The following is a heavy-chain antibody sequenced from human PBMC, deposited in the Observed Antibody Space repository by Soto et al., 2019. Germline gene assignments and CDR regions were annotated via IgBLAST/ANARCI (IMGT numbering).Heavy chain of an antibody. V-gene: IGHV3-48*02. Sequence: GGSLRLSCAASGFTFSSYSMNWVRQAPGKGLEWVSYISSSSSTIYYADSVKGRFTISRDNAKNSLYLQMNSLRDEDTAVYYCARDLYSSSWYAEDAFDIWGQGTMVTVSS. D-gene: IGHD6-13*01. CDR2: ISSSSSTI. J-gene: IGHJ3*02. CDR1: GFTFSSYS. CDR3: ARDLYSSSWYAEDAFDI.